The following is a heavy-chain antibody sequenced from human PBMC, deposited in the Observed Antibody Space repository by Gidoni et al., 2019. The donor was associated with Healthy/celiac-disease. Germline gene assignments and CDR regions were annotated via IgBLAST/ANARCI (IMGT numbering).Heavy chain of an antibody. CDR3: AKDQYYYDSSGYYDY. J-gene: IGHJ4*02. CDR2: ISWNSGSI. CDR1: GFTFADYA. V-gene: IGHV3-9*01. D-gene: IGHD3-22*01. Sequence: EVQLVESGGGLVQPGRSLRLSCAASGFTFADYAMHWVRQAPGKGLEWVSGISWNSGSIGYADSVKGRFTISRDNAKNSLYLQMNSLRAEDTALYYCAKDQYYYDSSGYYDYWGQGTLVTVSS.